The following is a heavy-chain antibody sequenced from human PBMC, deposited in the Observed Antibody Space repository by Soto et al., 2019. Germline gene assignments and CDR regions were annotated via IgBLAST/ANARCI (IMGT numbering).Heavy chain of an antibody. V-gene: IGHV4-59*01. D-gene: IGHD2-2*01. CDR1: GGSISGYY. CDR2: MFYSGPP. CDR3: ARWSCTSGPGNTLDY. Sequence: QVQLQESGPGLLRPSETLSLNCSVSGGSISGYYWSWIRQAPGKGLEYIGLMFYSGPPNLSPSLKSRVAMSVDMSKNQFSLRLISVTAADTAVYFCARWSCTSGPGNTLDYWGQGILVNVSS. J-gene: IGHJ4*02.